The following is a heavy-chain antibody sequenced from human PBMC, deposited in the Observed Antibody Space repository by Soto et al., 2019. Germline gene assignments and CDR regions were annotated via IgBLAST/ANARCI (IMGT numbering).Heavy chain of an antibody. Sequence: GGSLRLSCAASGFTFSSYGMHWVRQAPGKGLEWVAVISYDGSNKYYADSVKGRFTISRDNSKNTLYLQMNSLRAEDTAVYYCAKDGSFITGTPDAFDIWGQGTMVTVSS. CDR2: ISYDGSNK. CDR1: GFTFSSYG. CDR3: AKDGSFITGTPDAFDI. V-gene: IGHV3-30*18. D-gene: IGHD1-7*01. J-gene: IGHJ3*02.